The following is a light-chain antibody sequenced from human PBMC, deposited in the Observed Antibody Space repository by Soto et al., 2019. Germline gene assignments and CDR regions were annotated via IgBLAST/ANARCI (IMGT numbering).Light chain of an antibody. CDR3: LQDYNYPQAS. CDR1: QGIRKD. J-gene: IGKJ2*01. Sequence: AVQMTQSPSSLSASVGDRVTITCRASQGIRKDLGWYQQKPGKAPTVLIYGASKLHSGVPTRFSGSGYGTEFTLTISNLQPEDVATYYCLQDYNYPQASFGQGTKVEMK. CDR2: GAS. V-gene: IGKV1-6*01.